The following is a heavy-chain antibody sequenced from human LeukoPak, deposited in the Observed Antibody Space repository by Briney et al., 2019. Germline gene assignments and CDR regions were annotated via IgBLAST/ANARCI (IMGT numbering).Heavy chain of an antibody. V-gene: IGHV1-69*05. CDR3: ARGMVRGVPGPYFDY. CDR2: ITPIFGTA. D-gene: IGHD3-10*01. CDR1: GGTFSSYA. Sequence: VASVKVSCKASGGTFSSYAISWVRQAPGQGLEWMGGITPIFGTANYAQKFQGRVTITTDESTSTAYMELSSLRSEDTTVYYCARGMVRGVPGPYFDYWGQGTLVTVSS. J-gene: IGHJ4*02.